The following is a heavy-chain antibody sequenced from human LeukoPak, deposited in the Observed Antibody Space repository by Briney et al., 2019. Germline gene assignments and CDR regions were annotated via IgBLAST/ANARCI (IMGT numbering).Heavy chain of an antibody. V-gene: IGHV3-23*01. J-gene: IGHJ4*02. CDR3: AKDWGYSYGYSYYFDY. D-gene: IGHD5-18*01. CDR2: ISGSGGST. CDR1: GFTFSSYA. Sequence: GGSLRLSCAASGFTFSSYAMSWVRQAPGKGLEWVSAISGSGGSTYYADSVKGRFTISRDNSKNTLHLQMNSLRAEDTAVYYCAKDWGYSYGYSYYFDYWGQGTLVTVSS.